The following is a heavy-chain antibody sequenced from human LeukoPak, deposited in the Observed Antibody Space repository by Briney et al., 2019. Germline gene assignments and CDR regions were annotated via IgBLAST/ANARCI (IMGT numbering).Heavy chain of an antibody. CDR3: ARAGTLQSNPSAFDI. V-gene: IGHV4-59*01. J-gene: IGHJ3*02. CDR2: IYYSGST. CDR1: GGSISSYY. D-gene: IGHD5-24*01. Sequence: PSETLSLTCTVSGGSISSYYWSWIRQPPGKGLEWIGYIYYSGSTSYNPSLRSRVTISVDTSKNQFSLKLYSVTAADTAVYYCARAGTLQSNPSAFDIWGQGIMVTVSS.